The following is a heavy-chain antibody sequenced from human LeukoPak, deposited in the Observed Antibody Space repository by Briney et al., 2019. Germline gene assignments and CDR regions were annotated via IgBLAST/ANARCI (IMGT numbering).Heavy chain of an antibody. D-gene: IGHD3-16*02. Sequence: SETLSLTCTVSGGSISSSSYYWGWIRQPPGTGLEWIGSIYYSGSTYYNPSLKSRVTISVDTSKNQFSLKLSSVTAADTAVYYCARDVLYYDYVWGSYRPYYFDYWGQGTLVTVSS. CDR3: ARDVLYYDYVWGSYRPYYFDY. CDR1: GGSISSSSYY. CDR2: IYYSGST. V-gene: IGHV4-39*07. J-gene: IGHJ4*02.